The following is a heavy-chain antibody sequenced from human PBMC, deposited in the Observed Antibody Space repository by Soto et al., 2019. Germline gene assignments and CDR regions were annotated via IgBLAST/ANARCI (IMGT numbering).Heavy chain of an antibody. Sequence: GGSLRLSCAGSGVNFSSYAMNWVRQAPGKGLEWVSTISDTGGGTFYAGSVKGRFTISRDNSKNTLYLQMHSLRADDSAIYFCAVGRHKTSGSNTWFDPWGRGTLVTVSS. CDR1: GVNFSSYA. CDR2: ISDTGGGT. CDR3: AVGRHKTSGSNTWFDP. J-gene: IGHJ5*02. D-gene: IGHD3-22*01. V-gene: IGHV3-23*01.